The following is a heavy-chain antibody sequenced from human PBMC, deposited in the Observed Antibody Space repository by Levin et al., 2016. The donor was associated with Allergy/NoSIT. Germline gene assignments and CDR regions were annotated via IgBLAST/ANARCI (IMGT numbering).Heavy chain of an antibody. D-gene: IGHD3-22*01. CDR3: ARGPSYYDSSGYYWYFDL. Sequence: SETLSLTCTVSGGSISSYYWSWIRQPAGKGLEWIGRIYTSGSTNYNPSLKSRVTMSVDTSKNQFSLKLSSVTAADTAVYYCARGPSYYDSSGYYWYFDLWGRGTLVTVSS. J-gene: IGHJ2*01. CDR2: IYTSGST. CDR1: GGSISSYY. V-gene: IGHV4-4*07.